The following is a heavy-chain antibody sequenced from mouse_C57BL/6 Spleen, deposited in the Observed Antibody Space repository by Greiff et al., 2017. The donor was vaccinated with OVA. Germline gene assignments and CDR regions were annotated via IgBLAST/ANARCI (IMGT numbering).Heavy chain of an antibody. V-gene: IGHV1-81*01. CDR3: ARRAEGNYGSSYFDY. D-gene: IGHD1-1*01. Sequence: QVQLQQSGAELARPGASVKLSCKASGYTFTSYGISWVKQRTGQGLEWIGEIYPRSGNTYYNEKFKGKATLTADKSSSTAYMELRSLTSEDSAVYFCARRAEGNYGSSYFDYWGQGTTLTVSS. J-gene: IGHJ2*01. CDR2: IYPRSGNT. CDR1: GYTFTSYG.